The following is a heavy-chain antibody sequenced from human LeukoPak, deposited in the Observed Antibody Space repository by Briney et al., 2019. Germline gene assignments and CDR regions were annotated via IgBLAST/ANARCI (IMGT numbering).Heavy chain of an antibody. CDR1: GYTFTSYG. D-gene: IGHD3-22*01. Sequence: ASVKVSCKASGYTFTSYGISWVRQAPGQGLEWMGWISAYNGNTNYAQKLQGRVTMTTDTSTSTAYMELRSLRSDDTAVYYCARDREDSSGYYYVSRFDPWGQGTLVTVSS. CDR3: ARDREDSSGYYYVSRFDP. J-gene: IGHJ5*02. CDR2: ISAYNGNT. V-gene: IGHV1-18*01.